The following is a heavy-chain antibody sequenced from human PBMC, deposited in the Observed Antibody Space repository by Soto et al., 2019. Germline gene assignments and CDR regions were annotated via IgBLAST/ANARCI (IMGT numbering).Heavy chain of an antibody. Sequence: QVHLVQSGAEVKKPGASVKVSCKGSGYAFTTYGITWVRQAPGQGLEWMGCISAHNGNTNYAQKLQGRVTVTRDTSTSTAYMELSSLRSDDTAVYYCARGRYGDYWGQGALVTVSS. D-gene: IGHD1-1*01. CDR1: GYAFTTYG. J-gene: IGHJ4*02. CDR3: ARGRYGDY. V-gene: IGHV1-18*01. CDR2: ISAHNGNT.